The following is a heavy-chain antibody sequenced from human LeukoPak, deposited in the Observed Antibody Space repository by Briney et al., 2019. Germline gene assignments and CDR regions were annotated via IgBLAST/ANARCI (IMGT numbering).Heavy chain of an antibody. D-gene: IGHD3-22*01. Sequence: ASVKVSCKASGGTFSSYAISWVRQAPGQGLEWMGGIIPIFGTANYAQKFQGRVTITADESTSTAYMELSSLRSEDTAVYYCARRDRYYDSSGHDRPFRFDWHYYMDVWGKGTTVTISS. CDR1: GGTFSSYA. CDR2: IIPIFGTA. J-gene: IGHJ6*03. CDR3: ARRDRYYDSSGHDRPFRFDWHYYMDV. V-gene: IGHV1-69*13.